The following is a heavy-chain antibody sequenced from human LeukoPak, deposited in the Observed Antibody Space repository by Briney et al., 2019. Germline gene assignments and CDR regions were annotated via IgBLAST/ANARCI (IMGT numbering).Heavy chain of an antibody. D-gene: IGHD2/OR15-2a*01. V-gene: IGHV3-30*02. Sequence: RGSLRLSCAASGYTFSDYGMHWVRQAPGKGLEWAASIRYDGTGQYYADSVKGRFTISRDNSRNTLYLQMNSLRGEDTAIYYCTKDLPTSHCTTAMCYYFDYWGLGTLVTVSS. CDR1: GYTFSDYG. CDR3: TKDLPTSHCTTAMCYYFDY. CDR2: IRYDGTGQ. J-gene: IGHJ4*01.